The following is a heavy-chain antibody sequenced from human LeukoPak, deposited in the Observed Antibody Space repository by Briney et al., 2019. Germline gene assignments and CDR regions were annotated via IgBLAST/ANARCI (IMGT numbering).Heavy chain of an antibody. J-gene: IGHJ4*02. V-gene: IGHV4-34*01. CDR1: GGSFSGYY. Sequence: SETLSLTCAVYGGSFSGYYWSWIRQPPGKGLEWIGEINHSGSTNYNPSLKSRVTISVDTSKNQFSLKLSSVTAADTAVYYCARLTHKTAVADYWGQETLVTVSS. D-gene: IGHD6-19*01. CDR3: ARLTHKTAVADY. CDR2: INHSGST.